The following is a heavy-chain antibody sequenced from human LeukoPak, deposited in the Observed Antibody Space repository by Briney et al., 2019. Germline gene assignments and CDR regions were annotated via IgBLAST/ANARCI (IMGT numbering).Heavy chain of an antibody. J-gene: IGHJ3*02. CDR1: GYSFTSYW. Sequence: GESLKISCKGSGYSFTSYWIGWVRQMHGKGLEWMGIIYPGDSDTRYGPYFQGQVTISDAKSITTAYLQWSNMKTSDTAMYYCARVPRYSGYEGDAFDIWGQGTMVTVSS. CDR3: ARVPRYSGYEGDAFDI. D-gene: IGHD5-12*01. CDR2: IYPGDSDT. V-gene: IGHV5-51*01.